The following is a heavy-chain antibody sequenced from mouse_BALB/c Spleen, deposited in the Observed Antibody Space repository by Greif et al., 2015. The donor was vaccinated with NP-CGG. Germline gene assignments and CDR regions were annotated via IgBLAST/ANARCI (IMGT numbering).Heavy chain of an antibody. D-gene: IGHD1-1*01. CDR3: AREFITTVVAPAY. J-gene: IGHJ3*01. CDR2: ISDGGSYT. CDR1: GFTFSDYY. Sequence: EVNLVESGGGLVKPGGSLKLSCAASGFTFSDYYMYWVRQTPEKRLEWVATISDGGSYTYYPDSVKGRFTISRDNAKNNLYLQMSRLKAEDTAMYYCAREFITTVVAPAYWGQGTLVTVSA. V-gene: IGHV5-4*02.